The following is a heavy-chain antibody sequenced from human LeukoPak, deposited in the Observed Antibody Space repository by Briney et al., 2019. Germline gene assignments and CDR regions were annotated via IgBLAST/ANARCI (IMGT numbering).Heavy chain of an antibody. J-gene: IGHJ4*02. D-gene: IGHD2-8*02. V-gene: IGHV3-49*05. CDR3: TRGPSGNMILVDFDY. Sequence: KTGGSLRLSCTASGFTFGDYAMSWFRQAPGKGLEWVGFIRSKAYGGTTEYAASVKGRFTISRDDSKSIAYLQMNSLKTEDTAVYYCTRGPSGNMILVDFDYWGQGTLVTVSS. CDR1: GFTFGDYA. CDR2: IRSKAYGGTT.